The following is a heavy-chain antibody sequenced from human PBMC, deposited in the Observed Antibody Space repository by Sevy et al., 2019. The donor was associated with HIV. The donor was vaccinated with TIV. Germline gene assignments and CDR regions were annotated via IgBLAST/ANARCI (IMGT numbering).Heavy chain of an antibody. J-gene: IGHJ6*02. D-gene: IGHD4-4*01. CDR3: ACPSYTCVDYYHYGMDV. CDR1: GFTVSYNY. Sequence: GGSLRLSCAASGFTVSYNYMSWVRQAPGKGLEWVSFLYSTGSTFYGDSVKGRFTISRDNSKNTLYLQMNSLRPEDTAVYFCACPSYTCVDYYHYGMDVWGQGTTVTVSS. V-gene: IGHV3-66*01. CDR2: LYSTGST.